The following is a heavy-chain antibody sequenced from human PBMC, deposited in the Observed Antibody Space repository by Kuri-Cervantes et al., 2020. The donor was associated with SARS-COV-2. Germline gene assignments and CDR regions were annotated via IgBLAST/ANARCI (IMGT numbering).Heavy chain of an antibody. Sequence: ASVKVSCKASGYTFTSYGISWVRQAPGQGLEWMGGFDPEDGETIYAQKFQGRVTMTEDTSTDTAYMELSSLRSEDTAVYYCATVHTLYYAHYFDYWGQGTLVTVSS. V-gene: IGHV1-24*01. D-gene: IGHD2-2*01. CDR1: GYTFTSYG. CDR2: FDPEDGET. J-gene: IGHJ4*02. CDR3: ATVHTLYYAHYFDY.